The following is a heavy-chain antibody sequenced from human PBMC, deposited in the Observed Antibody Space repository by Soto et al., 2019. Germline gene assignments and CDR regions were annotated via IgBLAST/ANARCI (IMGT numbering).Heavy chain of an antibody. J-gene: IGHJ3*02. CDR1: GFTFSSYG. D-gene: IGHD6-6*01. V-gene: IGHV3-30*18. CDR2: ISYDGSNK. Sequence: GGSLRLSCAASGFTFSSYGMHWVRQAPGKGLEWVAVISYDGSNKYYADSVKDRFTISRDNSKNTLYLQMNSLRAEDTAVYYCAKDSDGYSSSSLAFDIWGQGTMVTVSS. CDR3: AKDSDGYSSSSLAFDI.